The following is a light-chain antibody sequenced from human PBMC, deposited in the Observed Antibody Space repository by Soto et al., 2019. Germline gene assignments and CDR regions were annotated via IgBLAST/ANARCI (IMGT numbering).Light chain of an antibody. J-gene: IGKJ2*01. CDR1: QSVKSSY. V-gene: IGKV3-20*01. Sequence: EIVLTQSPGTLSLSPGERATLSCRASQSVKSSYLAWYQQKPGQAPRLLIYGASSRATGIPDRFSGSGSGTDFTLTISRLEPEDFAVYYCQQYGSSLYTFGQRTKLQIK. CDR3: QQYGSSLYT. CDR2: GAS.